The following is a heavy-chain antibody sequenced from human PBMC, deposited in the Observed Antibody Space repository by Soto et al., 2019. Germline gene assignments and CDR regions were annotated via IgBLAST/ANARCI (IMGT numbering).Heavy chain of an antibody. Sequence: ASVKVSCKASGYTFTSYGISWVRQAPGQGLEWMGWISAYNGNTNYAQKLQGRVTMTTDTSTSTAYMELRSLRSDDTAVYYCARAADYDFWSGYYKLYYYGMDVWGQGTTVTAP. D-gene: IGHD3-3*01. CDR1: GYTFTSYG. J-gene: IGHJ6*02. V-gene: IGHV1-18*01. CDR2: ISAYNGNT. CDR3: ARAADYDFWSGYYKLYYYGMDV.